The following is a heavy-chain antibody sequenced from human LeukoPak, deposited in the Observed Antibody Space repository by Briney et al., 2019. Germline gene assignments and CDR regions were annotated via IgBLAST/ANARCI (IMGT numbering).Heavy chain of an antibody. CDR1: GFTFGDYA. J-gene: IGHJ4*02. CDR3: AKDAVAGDY. V-gene: IGHV3-23*01. D-gene: IGHD6-19*01. CDR2: ISGSGGST. Sequence: GGSLRLSCTASGFTFGDYAMSWLRQAPGKGLEWVSAISGSGGSTYYADSVKGRFTISRDNSKNTLYLQMNSLRAEDTAVYYCAKDAVAGDYWGQGTLVTVSS.